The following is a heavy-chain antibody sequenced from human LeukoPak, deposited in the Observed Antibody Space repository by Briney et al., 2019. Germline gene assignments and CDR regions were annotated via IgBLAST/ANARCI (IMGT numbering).Heavy chain of an antibody. CDR1: GYTFTSYD. CDR2: MNPNSGNT. Sequence: GASVKVSCKASGYTFTSYDINWVRQAAGQGLEWMGCMNPNSGNTGYAQKFQGRVTMTRNTSISTAYMELSSLRSEDTAVYYCARIHDFWSGSQNWFDPWGQGTLVTVSS. J-gene: IGHJ5*02. D-gene: IGHD3-3*01. CDR3: ARIHDFWSGSQNWFDP. V-gene: IGHV1-8*01.